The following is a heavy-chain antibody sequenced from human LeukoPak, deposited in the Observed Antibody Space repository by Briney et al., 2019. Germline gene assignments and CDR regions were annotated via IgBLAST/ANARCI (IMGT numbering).Heavy chain of an antibody. CDR3: ARVWGSARKTSGWPPSHNWFDP. Sequence: PGGSLRLSCAASGFTFNTYNMNWVRQAPGKGLEWVSSISSSSNYIFYADSVKGRITISRDSAKNSLYLQMNSLRAEDTAVYYCARVWGSARKTSGWPPSHNWFDPWGQGTLVTVSS. V-gene: IGHV3-21*01. D-gene: IGHD6-19*01. CDR1: GFTFNTYN. CDR2: ISSSSNYI. J-gene: IGHJ5*02.